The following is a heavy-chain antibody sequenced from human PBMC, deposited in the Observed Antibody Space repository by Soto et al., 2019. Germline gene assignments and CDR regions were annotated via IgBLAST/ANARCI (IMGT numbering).Heavy chain of an antibody. J-gene: IGHJ4*02. V-gene: IGHV1-24*01. CDR3: ATRRGYSGYDEFDY. CDR2: FDPEDGET. Sequence: GASVKVSCKVSGYTLTELSMHWVRQAPGEGLEWMGGFDPEDGETIYAQKFQGRVTMTEDTSTDTAYMELSSLRSEDTAVYYCATRRGYSGYDEFDYWGQGTLVTVSS. CDR1: GYTLTELS. D-gene: IGHD5-12*01.